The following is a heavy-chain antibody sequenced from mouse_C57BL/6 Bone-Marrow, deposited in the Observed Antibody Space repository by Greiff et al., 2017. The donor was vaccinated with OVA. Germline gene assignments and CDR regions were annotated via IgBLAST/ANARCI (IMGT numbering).Heavy chain of an antibody. CDR1: GFNIKDDY. Sequence: EVKLLESGAELVRPGASVKLSCTASGFNIKDDYMHWVKQRPEQGLEWIGWIDPENGDTEYASKFQGKATITADTSSNTAYLQLSSLTSEGTAVYYCTTYYYSKGDAMDYWGQGTSVTVSS. CDR2: IDPENGDT. V-gene: IGHV14-4*01. CDR3: TTYYYSKGDAMDY. D-gene: IGHD2-5*01. J-gene: IGHJ4*01.